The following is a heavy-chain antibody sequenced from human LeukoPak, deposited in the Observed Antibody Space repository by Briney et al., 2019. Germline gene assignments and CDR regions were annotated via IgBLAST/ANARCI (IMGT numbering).Heavy chain of an antibody. CDR2: IYYSGST. D-gene: IGHD5-12*01. CDR1: GGSISSYY. J-gene: IGHJ4*02. V-gene: IGHV4-59*01. Sequence: SETLSLTCTVSGGSISSYYWNWIRQPPGKGLEWIGYIYYSGSTNYNSSLRSRVTISVDTSKNQFSLKLSSVTAADTAVYYCARDPYSGYGAFDYWGQGTLVTVSS. CDR3: ARDPYSGYGAFDY.